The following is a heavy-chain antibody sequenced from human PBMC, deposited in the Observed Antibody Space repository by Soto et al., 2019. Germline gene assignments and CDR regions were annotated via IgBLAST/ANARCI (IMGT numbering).Heavy chain of an antibody. D-gene: IGHD3-10*01. CDR1: GDTFKNSV. CDR3: VAELDFGKLSVV. CDR2: TIPLFGTT. J-gene: IGHJ6*02. Sequence: QVQLVQSGVEVKKPGSSVRVSCKASGDTFKNSVISWVRQAPGQGLEWMGGTIPLFGTTDYAQKFQGRLTITTDESTTTAYMEESRLTSEDTAVYYCVAELDFGKLSVVWGQGTTVNLSS. V-gene: IGHV1-69*01.